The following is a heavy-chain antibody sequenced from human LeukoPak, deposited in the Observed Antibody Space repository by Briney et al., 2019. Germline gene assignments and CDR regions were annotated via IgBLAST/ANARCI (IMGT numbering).Heavy chain of an antibody. V-gene: IGHV1-69*06. Sequence: GASVKVSCKASGYTFISYSMNWVRQAPGQGLEWMGWIIPIFGTANYAQKFQGRVTITADKSTSTAYMELSSLRSEDTAVYYCARDNDSRDPPHFDYWGQGTLVTVSS. J-gene: IGHJ4*02. CDR3: ARDNDSRDPPHFDY. CDR2: IIPIFGTA. D-gene: IGHD3-16*01. CDR1: GYTFISYS.